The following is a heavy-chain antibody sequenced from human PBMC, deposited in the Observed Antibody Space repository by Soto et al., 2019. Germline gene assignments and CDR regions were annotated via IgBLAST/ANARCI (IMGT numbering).Heavy chain of an antibody. D-gene: IGHD6-13*01. V-gene: IGHV3-30-3*01. CDR3: ARGIHSSSWYYYYGMDV. J-gene: IGHJ6*02. CDR1: GFTFSSYA. CDR2: ISYDGSNK. Sequence: GGSLRLSCAASGFTFSSYAMHWVRQAPGKGLEWVAVISYDGSNKYYADSVKGRFTISRDNSKNTLYLQMNSLRAEDTAVYYCARGIHSSSWYYYYGMDVWGQGTTVTVSS.